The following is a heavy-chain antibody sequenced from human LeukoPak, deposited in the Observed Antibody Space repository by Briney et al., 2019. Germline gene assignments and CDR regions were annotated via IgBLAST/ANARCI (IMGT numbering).Heavy chain of an antibody. D-gene: IGHD5-24*01. CDR1: GFTFSSYS. J-gene: IGHJ4*02. CDR3: AREISAEMATHWGFDY. Sequence: GGSLRLSCAASGFTFSSYSMNWVRQAPGKGLEWVSSISSSSSYIYYADSVKGRFTISRDNAKNSLYLQMNSLRAEDTAVYYCAREISAEMATHWGFDYWGQGTLVTVSS. V-gene: IGHV3-21*01. CDR2: ISSSSSYI.